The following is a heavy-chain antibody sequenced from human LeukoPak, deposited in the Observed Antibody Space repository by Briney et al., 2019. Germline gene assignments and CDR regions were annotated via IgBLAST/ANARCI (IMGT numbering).Heavy chain of an antibody. J-gene: IGHJ6*03. V-gene: IGHV3-74*01. CDR2: INTDGSST. Sequence: PGGSLRLSCAASGFTFSNYWMHWVRQAPGKGLVWVSRINTDGSSTSYADSVKGRFTISRDNAKNTLYLQMNSLRADDTAVYYCANQYSNGSSMDVWGKGTTVTVSS. CDR3: ANQYSNGSSMDV. CDR1: GFTFSNYW. D-gene: IGHD6-19*01.